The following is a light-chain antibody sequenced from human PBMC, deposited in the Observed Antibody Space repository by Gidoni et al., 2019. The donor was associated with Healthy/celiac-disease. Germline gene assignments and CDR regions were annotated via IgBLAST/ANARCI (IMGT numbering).Light chain of an antibody. V-gene: IGKV1-39*01. J-gene: IGKJ4*01. CDR2: AAS. CDR1: QSISRY. CDR3: QQSYSTPIT. Sequence: DMQMTQSPSSLSASVGDRVTITCRASQSISRYLNWYQQKPGNATKVLIYAASNLQSGIPSRFSGSGSGTDFTLTISSLQAEDFATYYCQQSYSTPITFGGGTKVEIK.